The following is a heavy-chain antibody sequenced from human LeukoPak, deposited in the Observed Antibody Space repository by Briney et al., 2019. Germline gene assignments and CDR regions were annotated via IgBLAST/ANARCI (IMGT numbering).Heavy chain of an antibody. CDR2: ISAYNGNT. J-gene: IGHJ4*02. CDR1: GYTFTSYG. D-gene: IGHD2-2*01. CDR3: ARDPRDIVAVPAALFYFDS. Sequence: ASVKVSCKASGYTFTSYGISWVRQAPGQGLEWMGWISAYNGNTNYAQKLQGRVTMTTDTSTSTAYMELSSLRSEDTAVYYCARDPRDIVAVPAALFYFDSWGQGTLVTVSS. V-gene: IGHV1-18*01.